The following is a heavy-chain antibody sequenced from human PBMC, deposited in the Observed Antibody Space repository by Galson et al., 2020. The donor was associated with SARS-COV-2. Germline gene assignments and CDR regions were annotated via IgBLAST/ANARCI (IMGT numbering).Heavy chain of an antibody. D-gene: IGHD6-19*01. CDR3: TTSGWGHPGY. CDR1: AFSFSLSS. Sequence: GGSLRLSCAASAFSFSLSSMAWVRQAPGKGLEWVANIKEDGRQKYYVDSVEGQFTISRNNAKNSLFLQMDSLRADDTAVYYCTTSGWGHPGYWGQGTLVAVSS. CDR2: IKEDGRQK. V-gene: IGHV3-7*03. J-gene: IGHJ4*02.